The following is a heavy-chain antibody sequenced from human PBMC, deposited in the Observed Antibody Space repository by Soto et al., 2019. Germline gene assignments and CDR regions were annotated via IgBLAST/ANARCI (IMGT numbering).Heavy chain of an antibody. Sequence: QLHLKESGSGQVKPSQTLSLTCVVSGAFISGGGYSWNWIRQPPGKGLEWIGYMYHSGSPLYSPSLKGRATISIDLSKNQFSLNLTSVTAADTAVYYCAREGPKGYFESDPWGQGTLVTVS. D-gene: IGHD1-26*01. J-gene: IGHJ5*02. CDR3: AREGPKGYFESDP. CDR2: MYHSGSP. CDR1: GAFISGGGYS. V-gene: IGHV4-30-2*01.